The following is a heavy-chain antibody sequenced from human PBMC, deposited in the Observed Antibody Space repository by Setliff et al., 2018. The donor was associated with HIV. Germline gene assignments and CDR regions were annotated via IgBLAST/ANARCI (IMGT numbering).Heavy chain of an antibody. CDR1: GGIFVHYA. Sequence: GASVKVSCKTFGGIFVHYAMNWVRQAPGQGLEWVGGIIPFFGTVVYAPKFQGRVTIAANESTSTSFLELSSLTSEDTGVYYCARGGTITLINYFDSWGQGTLVTVSS. CDR3: ARGGTITLINYFDS. CDR2: IIPFFGTV. D-gene: IGHD3-10*01. V-gene: IGHV1-69*13. J-gene: IGHJ4*02.